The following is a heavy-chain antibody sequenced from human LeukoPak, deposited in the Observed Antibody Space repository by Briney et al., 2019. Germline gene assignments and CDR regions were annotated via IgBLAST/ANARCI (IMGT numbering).Heavy chain of an antibody. D-gene: IGHD1-7*01. V-gene: IGHV3-53*01. Sequence: GGSLRLSCAASGITVSTNYMSWVRQAPGKGLEWVSVIYSGGDTYYADSVKGRFTISRDNSKNTVYLQMNSLRAEDTAIYFCAREDDWNYEDYWGQGTLVTVSS. CDR1: GITVSTNY. CDR3: AREDDWNYEDY. J-gene: IGHJ4*02. CDR2: IYSGGDT.